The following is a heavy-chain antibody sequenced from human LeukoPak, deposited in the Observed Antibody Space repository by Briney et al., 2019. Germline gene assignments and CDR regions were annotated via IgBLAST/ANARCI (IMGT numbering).Heavy chain of an antibody. CDR3: ARDPQLSY. D-gene: IGHD1-1*01. V-gene: IGHV3-30-3*01. Sequence: PGGSLRLSCAASGFTFSSYAMHWVRQAPGKGLEWVAVISYDGSNKYYADSVKGRFTISRDNSKNTLYLQMNSLRAEDTAVYYCARDPQLSYWGQGTLDTVSS. CDR1: GFTFSSYA. CDR2: ISYDGSNK. J-gene: IGHJ4*02.